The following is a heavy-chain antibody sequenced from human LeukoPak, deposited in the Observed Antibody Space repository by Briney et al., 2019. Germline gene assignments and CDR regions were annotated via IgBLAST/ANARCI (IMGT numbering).Heavy chain of an antibody. D-gene: IGHD6-19*01. V-gene: IGHV3-23*01. Sequence: GGSLRLSCAASGFTFSSYAMSWFGQPPGRGLEWVSAIRGSGGSTYSAASVKGRFTISRDNSKNTLYLQMNSLRAEDTAVYYCAKGGGWYNYWGQGTLVTVSS. J-gene: IGHJ4*02. CDR1: GFTFSSYA. CDR2: IRGSGGST. CDR3: AKGGGWYNY.